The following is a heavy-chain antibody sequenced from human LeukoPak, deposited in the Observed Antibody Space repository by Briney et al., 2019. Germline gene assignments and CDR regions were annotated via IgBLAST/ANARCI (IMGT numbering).Heavy chain of an antibody. D-gene: IGHD6-13*01. CDR1: GYTFTSYD. CDR3: ATLSAAGFFDY. Sequence: ASVKVSCKASGYTFTSYDINWVRQATGQGLEWMGWMNPNSGNTGYAQKFQDRVTMTRNTSISTAYMELSSLRSEDTAVYYCATLSAAGFFDYWGQGTLVTVSS. V-gene: IGHV1-8*01. J-gene: IGHJ4*02. CDR2: MNPNSGNT.